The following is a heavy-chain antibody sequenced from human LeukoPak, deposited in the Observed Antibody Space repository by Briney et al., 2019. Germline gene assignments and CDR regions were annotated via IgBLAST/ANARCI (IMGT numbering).Heavy chain of an antibody. D-gene: IGHD4-23*01. J-gene: IGHJ4*02. Sequence: PSETLSLTCTVSAGSTSSSYCSWIRQPPGRGLEWIGYIYHSESTTYNPSLKSRVTISVDTSKNQFSLKLSSVTAADTAVYYCARQAGGTSGPFDYWGQGTLVTVSS. CDR1: AGSTSSSY. CDR2: IYHSEST. CDR3: ARQAGGTSGPFDY. V-gene: IGHV4-59*08.